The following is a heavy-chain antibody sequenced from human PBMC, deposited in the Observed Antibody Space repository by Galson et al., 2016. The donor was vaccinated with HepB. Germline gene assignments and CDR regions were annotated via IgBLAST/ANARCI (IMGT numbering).Heavy chain of an antibody. CDR3: ARESTEHYSGMDV. J-gene: IGHJ6*02. CDR2: ISSDGSNK. V-gene: IGHV3-30*04. Sequence: SLRLSCAASGFTFSRYAMHWVRQAPGKGLEWVAVISSDGSNKYYVDSVKGRFTISRDNSKNTLDLQMNSLKTEDTAVYYCARESTEHYSGMDVWGQGTTVIVSS. D-gene: IGHD1-26*01. CDR1: GFTFSRYA.